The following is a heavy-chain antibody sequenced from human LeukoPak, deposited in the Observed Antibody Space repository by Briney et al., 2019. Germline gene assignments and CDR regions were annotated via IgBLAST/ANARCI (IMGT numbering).Heavy chain of an antibody. J-gene: IGHJ4*02. V-gene: IGHV4-39*01. CDR3: ARRHRGYSYGYGDY. CDR1: GGSISSSSYY. CDR2: IYYSGST. D-gene: IGHD5-18*01. Sequence: SETLSLTCTVSGGSISSSSYYWGWIRQPPGKGLEWIGSIYYSGSTYYNPSLKSRVTISVDTSKNQFSLKLSSVTAADTAVYYCARRHRGYSYGYGDYWGQGTLVTDSS.